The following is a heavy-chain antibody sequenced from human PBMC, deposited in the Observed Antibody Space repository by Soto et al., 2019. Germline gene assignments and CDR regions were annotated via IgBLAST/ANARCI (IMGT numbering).Heavy chain of an antibody. CDR3: ARVARTNYGMDV. D-gene: IGHD2-8*01. CDR1: GGSIHSSLYS. CDR2: LFHGGST. V-gene: IGHV4-30-2*01. Sequence: SETLSLTCTVSGGSIHSSLYSWTWIRQAPAKGLEWIGYLFHGGSTYYTPSLASRVIMTLDRSKNQFSLNLTSVTAADTAAYYCARVARTNYGMDVWGQGTTVTVSS. J-gene: IGHJ6*02.